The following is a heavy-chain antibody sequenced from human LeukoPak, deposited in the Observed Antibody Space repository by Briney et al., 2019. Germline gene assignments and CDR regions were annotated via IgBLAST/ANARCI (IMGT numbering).Heavy chain of an antibody. CDR3: ARTIVVVPAAFDY. D-gene: IGHD2-2*01. V-gene: IGHV1-46*01. Sequence: ASVKVSCKASGGTFSSYAISWVRQPPGQGLEWMGIINPSDSSTTYAQKFQGRVTMTRDTSTSTVYMELSSLRSEDTAVYYCARTIVVVPAAFDYWGQGTLVTVSS. CDR1: GGTFSSYA. J-gene: IGHJ4*02. CDR2: INPSDSST.